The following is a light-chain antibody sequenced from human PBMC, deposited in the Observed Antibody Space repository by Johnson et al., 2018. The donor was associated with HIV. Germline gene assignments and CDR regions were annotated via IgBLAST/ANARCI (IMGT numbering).Light chain of an antibody. V-gene: IGLV1-51*02. Sequence: QSVLTQPPSVSAAPGQKVTISCSGSSSNIVNNYVSWYQQLPGTAPKLLIYENNKRPSGIPYRFSGSKSGTSATLGITGLQTGDEADYYCGTWDSSLSAYVFGTGTKVTVL. CDR2: ENN. J-gene: IGLJ1*01. CDR1: SSNIVNNY. CDR3: GTWDSSLSAYV.